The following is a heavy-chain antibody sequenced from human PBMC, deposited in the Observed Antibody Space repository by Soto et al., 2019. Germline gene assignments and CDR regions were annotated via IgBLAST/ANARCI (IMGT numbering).Heavy chain of an antibody. CDR2: INPNSGGT. D-gene: IGHD2-15*01. CDR3: ARGSLGYCSGGSCYHNWFDP. J-gene: IGHJ5*02. Sequence: ASVKVSCKASGYTFTGYYMHWVRQAPGQRLEWMGWINPNSGGTNYAQKFQGWVTMTRDTSISTAYMELSRLRSDDTAVYYCARGSLGYCSGGSCYHNWFDPWGQGTLVTVSS. CDR1: GYTFTGYY. V-gene: IGHV1-2*04.